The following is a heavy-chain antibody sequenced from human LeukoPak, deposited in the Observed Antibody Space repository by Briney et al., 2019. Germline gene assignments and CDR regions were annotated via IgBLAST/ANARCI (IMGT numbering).Heavy chain of an antibody. D-gene: IGHD1-26*01. CDR3: ASGSPAGDY. Sequence: PGGSLRLSCAASGFTFSSYWMNWVRQAPGKGLEWVSSISSSKSYIFYADSVKGRFTISRDNAKNSLYLEMTSLRAEDTAVYYCASGSPAGDYWGQGTLVTVSS. CDR2: ISSSKSYI. V-gene: IGHV3-21*01. CDR1: GFTFSSYW. J-gene: IGHJ4*02.